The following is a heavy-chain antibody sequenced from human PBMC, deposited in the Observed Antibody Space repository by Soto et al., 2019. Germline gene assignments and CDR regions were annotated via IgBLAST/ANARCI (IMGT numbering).Heavy chain of an antibody. V-gene: IGHV3-13*04. Sequence: EVQLVESGGGLVQPGGSLRLSCSASGFTFSSYDMHWVRQGPGKGLEWVSAIGTAGDTNYAGSVKGRFTISRENAKNSLYLQMNRLRAGDTAIYFCARAIGSTLFDYWGQGTLVTVSS. CDR1: GFTFSSYD. CDR3: ARAIGSTLFDY. D-gene: IGHD3-22*01. CDR2: IGTAGDT. J-gene: IGHJ4*02.